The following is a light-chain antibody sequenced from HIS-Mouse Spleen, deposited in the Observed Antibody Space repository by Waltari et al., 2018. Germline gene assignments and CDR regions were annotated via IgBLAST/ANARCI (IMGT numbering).Light chain of an antibody. CDR1: QSVSSN. J-gene: IGKJ2*01. Sequence: EIVMTQSPATLSVSPGERATLPCRASQSVSSNLAWYQQKPGQAPRLLIYGASTRATGIPARFSGSGSGTEFTLTISSMQSEDFAVYYCQQYNNWPPENTFGQGTKLEIK. CDR3: QQYNNWPPENT. CDR2: GAS. V-gene: IGKV3-15*01.